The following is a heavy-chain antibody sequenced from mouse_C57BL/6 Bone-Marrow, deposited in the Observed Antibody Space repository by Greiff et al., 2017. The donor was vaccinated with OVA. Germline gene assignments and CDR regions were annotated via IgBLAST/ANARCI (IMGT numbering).Heavy chain of an antibody. CDR1: GYTFTSYW. J-gene: IGHJ1*03. CDR2: IDPSDSYT. Sequence: QVQLQQPGAELVRPGTSVKLSCKASGYTFTSYWMHWVKQRPGQGLEWIGVIDPSDSYTNYNQKFKGNATLTVDTSSSTAYMQLSSLTSEDSAVYYCASNYYGSSSWYFDVWGTGTTVTVSS. D-gene: IGHD1-1*01. CDR3: ASNYYGSSSWYFDV. V-gene: IGHV1-59*01.